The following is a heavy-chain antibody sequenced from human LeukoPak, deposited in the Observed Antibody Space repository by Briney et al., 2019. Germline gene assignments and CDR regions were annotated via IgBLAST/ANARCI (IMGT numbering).Heavy chain of an antibody. J-gene: IGHJ4*02. CDR1: GGSISSYY. Sequence: PSETLSLTCTVSGGSISSYYWSWIRQPPGKGLEWIGYIYYSGSTNYNPSLKSRVTISVDTSKNQFSLKLSSVTAADTAVYYCASAYYGSGSYYAFDYWGQGTLVTVSS. CDR2: IYYSGST. D-gene: IGHD3-10*01. CDR3: ASAYYGSGSYYAFDY. V-gene: IGHV4-59*01.